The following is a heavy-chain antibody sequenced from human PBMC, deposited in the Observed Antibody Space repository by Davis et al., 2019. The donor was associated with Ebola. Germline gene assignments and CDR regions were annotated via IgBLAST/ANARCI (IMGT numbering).Heavy chain of an antibody. Sequence: PSETLSLTCTVSGGSISSYYWSWIRQPPGKGLEWIGYIYYSGSTNYNPSLKSRVTISVDTSKNQFSLKLSSVTAADTAVYYCARGSPSTVTWWYFDLWGRGTLVTVSS. CDR3: ARGSPSTVTWWYFDL. J-gene: IGHJ2*01. V-gene: IGHV4-59*01. D-gene: IGHD4-17*01. CDR1: GGSISSYY. CDR2: IYYSGST.